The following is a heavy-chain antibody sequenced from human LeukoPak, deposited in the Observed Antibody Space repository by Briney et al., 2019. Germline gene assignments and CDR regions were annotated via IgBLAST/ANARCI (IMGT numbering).Heavy chain of an antibody. CDR2: MNPNSGNT. Sequence: GASVKVSCKASGYTFTSYDINWVRQATGQGLEWMGWMNPNSGNTGYAQKFQGRVTITRNTSISTAYMELSSLRAEDTAVYYCARGARKGDDYGGYFDYWGQGTLVTVSS. V-gene: IGHV1-8*03. CDR1: GYTFTSYD. CDR3: ARGARKGDDYGGYFDY. J-gene: IGHJ4*02. D-gene: IGHD4-23*01.